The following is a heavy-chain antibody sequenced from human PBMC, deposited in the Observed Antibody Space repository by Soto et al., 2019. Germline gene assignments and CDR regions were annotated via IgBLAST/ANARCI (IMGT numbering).Heavy chain of an antibody. CDR3: ARFRMYSSSPRRYCGMDV. J-gene: IGHJ6*02. CDR2: IIPIFGTA. D-gene: IGHD6-6*01. V-gene: IGHV1-69*06. CDR1: GGTFSSYA. Sequence: SVKVSCKASGGTFSSYAISWVRQAPGQGLEWMGGIIPIFGTANYAQKFQGRVTITADKSTSTAYMELSSLRSEDTAVYYCARFRMYSSSPRRYCGMDVWGQGTTVTVSS.